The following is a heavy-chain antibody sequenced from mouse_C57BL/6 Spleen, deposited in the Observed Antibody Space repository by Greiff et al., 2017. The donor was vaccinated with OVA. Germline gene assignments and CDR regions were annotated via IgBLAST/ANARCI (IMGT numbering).Heavy chain of an antibody. CDR1: GYTFTSYW. V-gene: IGHV1-72*01. CDR2: IDPNSGGT. J-gene: IGHJ4*01. CDR3: AIGWLLRGHYAMDY. D-gene: IGHD2-3*01. Sequence: QVQLQQPGAELVKPGASVKLSCKASGYTFTSYWMHWVKQRPGRGLEWIGRIDPNSGGTKYNEKFKSKATLTVDKPSSTAYMQLSSLTSEDSAVYDCAIGWLLRGHYAMDYWGQGTSVTVSS.